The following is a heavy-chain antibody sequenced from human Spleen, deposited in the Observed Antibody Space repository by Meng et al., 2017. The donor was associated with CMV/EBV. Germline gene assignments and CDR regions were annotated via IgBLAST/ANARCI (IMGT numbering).Heavy chain of an antibody. Sequence: SETLSLTCTVSSYSISSGYYWGCVRQPPGKGLEWIGSIHHTGSSYYNPSLKSRVTISVDTSKNQFSLKLTSVTAADTAVYYCARGIFGVVDYWGQGTLVTVSS. D-gene: IGHD3-3*01. CDR3: ARGIFGVVDY. CDR1: SYSISSGYY. CDR2: IHHTGSS. V-gene: IGHV4-38-2*02. J-gene: IGHJ4*02.